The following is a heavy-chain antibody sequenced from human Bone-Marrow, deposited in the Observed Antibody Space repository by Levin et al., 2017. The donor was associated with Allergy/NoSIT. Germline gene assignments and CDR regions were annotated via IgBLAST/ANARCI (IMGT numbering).Heavy chain of an antibody. Sequence: KSGGSLRLSSTVSGGSVSSGTYYWSWIRQPPGKGLEWIGYINYRGSTKYNPSLKSRVTISVDTSKNEFSLKLSSVTAADTAVYYCARNRIVVAGGNDYYYGMDVWGQGTTVTVSS. CDR2: INYRGST. D-gene: IGHD6-19*01. J-gene: IGHJ6*02. CDR1: GGSVSSGTYY. V-gene: IGHV4-61*01. CDR3: ARNRIVVAGGNDYYYGMDV.